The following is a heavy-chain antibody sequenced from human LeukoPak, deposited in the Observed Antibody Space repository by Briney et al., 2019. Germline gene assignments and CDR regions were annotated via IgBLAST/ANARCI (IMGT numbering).Heavy chain of an antibody. CDR2: ISSSSSYI. CDR3: AREGVVPAASNDY. D-gene: IGHD2-2*01. CDR1: GFTFSSYS. V-gene: IGHV3-21*01. J-gene: IGHJ4*02. Sequence: GGSLRLSCAASGFTFSSYSMNWVRQAPGKGLEWVSSISSSSSYIYYADSVKGRFTISRDNAKNSLCLQMNSLRAEDTAVYYCAREGVVPAASNDYWGQGTLVTVSS.